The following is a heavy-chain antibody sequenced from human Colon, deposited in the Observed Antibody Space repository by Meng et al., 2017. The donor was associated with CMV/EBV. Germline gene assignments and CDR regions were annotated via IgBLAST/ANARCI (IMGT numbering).Heavy chain of an antibody. CDR3: AKGGSYNYYYYGMDV. CDR1: GFTFSNHA. Sequence: GGSLRLSCAASGFTFSNHAMNWVRQAPGKGLEWVSTVNAGGRDTYYADSVKGRFTISRDNSKNTLFLLMSSLRVEDTAVYYCAKGGSYNYYYYGMDVWGQGTTVTVSS. J-gene: IGHJ6*02. V-gene: IGHV3-23*01. CDR2: VNAGGRDT. D-gene: IGHD1-26*01.